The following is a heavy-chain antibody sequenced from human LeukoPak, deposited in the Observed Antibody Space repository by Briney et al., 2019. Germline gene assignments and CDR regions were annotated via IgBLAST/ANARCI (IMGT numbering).Heavy chain of an antibody. Sequence: ASVKVSCKASGYTFISYGISWVRQAPGQGLEWMGWISAYNGNTNYAQKLQGRVTMTRDTSTSTVYMELSSLRSEDTAVYYCARGGVLTYYDFWSGYYFPNWFDPWGQGTLVTVSS. CDR2: ISAYNGNT. CDR1: GYTFISYG. V-gene: IGHV1-18*01. CDR3: ARGGVLTYYDFWSGYYFPNWFDP. J-gene: IGHJ5*02. D-gene: IGHD3-3*01.